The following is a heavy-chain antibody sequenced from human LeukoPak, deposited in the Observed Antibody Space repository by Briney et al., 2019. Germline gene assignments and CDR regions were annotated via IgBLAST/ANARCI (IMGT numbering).Heavy chain of an antibody. CDR2: ISSSSSYI. Sequence: PGGSLRLSCAASGFTFSSYSMNWVRQAPGKGPEWVSSISSSSSYIYYADSVKGRFTISRDNAKNSLYLHMNSLKAEDTAVYFCARDPLAANTVYDYWGQGTLVTVSS. J-gene: IGHJ4*02. D-gene: IGHD1-26*01. CDR1: GFTFSSYS. CDR3: ARDPLAANTVYDY. V-gene: IGHV3-21*01.